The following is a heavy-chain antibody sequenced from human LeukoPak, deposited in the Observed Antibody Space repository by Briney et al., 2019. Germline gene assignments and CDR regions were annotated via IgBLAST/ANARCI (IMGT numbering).Heavy chain of an antibody. CDR1: GFTVSSNY. D-gene: IGHD3-10*01. CDR3: AKRPITMVRGVSYYFDY. Sequence: GGSLRLSCAASGFTVSSNYMSWVRQAPGKGLEWVSAISGSGGSTYYADSVKGRFTISRDNSKNTLYLQMNSLRAEDTAVYYCAKRPITMVRGVSYYFDYWGQGTLVTVSS. J-gene: IGHJ4*02. V-gene: IGHV3-23*01. CDR2: ISGSGGST.